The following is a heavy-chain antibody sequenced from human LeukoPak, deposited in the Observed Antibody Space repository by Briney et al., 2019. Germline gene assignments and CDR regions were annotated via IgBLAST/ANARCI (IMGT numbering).Heavy chain of an antibody. V-gene: IGHV1-2*02. Sequence: ASVKVSCKASGYTFTGYYMHWVRQAPGQGLEWMGWINPNSGGTNYAQKFQGRVTMTRDTSISTAYMELSRLRSDDTAVYYCARGIYDSSGYYYVVPLGYWGQGTLVTVSS. CDR1: GYTFTGYY. D-gene: IGHD3-22*01. CDR2: INPNSGGT. J-gene: IGHJ4*02. CDR3: ARGIYDSSGYYYVVPLGY.